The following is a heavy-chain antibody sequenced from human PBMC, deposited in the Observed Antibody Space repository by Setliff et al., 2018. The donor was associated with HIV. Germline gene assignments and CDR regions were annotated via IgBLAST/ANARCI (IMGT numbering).Heavy chain of an antibody. D-gene: IGHD5-12*01. CDR3: TTGPYNGYSY. V-gene: IGHV3-9*01. CDR2: ISWNSINI. Sequence: PGGSLRLSCVGSGFKIEEYAMAWVRQVPGKGLEWVSSISWNSINIDYADSVKGRFTISRDNAKNMVYLQMNSLRVEDTAIYYCTTGPYNGYSYWGQGTLVTVSS. CDR1: GFKIEEYA. J-gene: IGHJ4*02.